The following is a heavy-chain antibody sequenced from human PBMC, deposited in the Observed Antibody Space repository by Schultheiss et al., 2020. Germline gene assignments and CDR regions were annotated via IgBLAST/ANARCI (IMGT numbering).Heavy chain of an antibody. CDR1: GFAFRSYT. CDR2: IWYDGSNK. Sequence: GGSLRLSWAVSGFAFRSYTMIWVRQAPGKGLEWVAVIWYDGSNKYYADSVKGRFTISRDNSKNTLFLQMNSLRAEDTAVYYCAKDASGTNYYMDVWGKGTTVTVSS. V-gene: IGHV3-33*06. J-gene: IGHJ6*03. D-gene: IGHD1-1*01. CDR3: AKDASGTNYYMDV.